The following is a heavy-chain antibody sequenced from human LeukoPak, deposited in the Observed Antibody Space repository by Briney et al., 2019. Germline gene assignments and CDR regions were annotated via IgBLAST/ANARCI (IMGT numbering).Heavy chain of an antibody. CDR2: IIPIFGTA. V-gene: IGHV1-69*05. CDR1: GGTFSSYA. J-gene: IGHJ6*03. D-gene: IGHD6-13*01. CDR3: ARGPRKLSSSWGHTPYYYMDV. Sequence: GASVKVSCKASGGTFSSYAISWVRQAPGQGLEWMGGIIPIFGTANYAQKFQGRVTITTDESTSTAYMELSSLRSEDTAVYYCARGPRKLSSSWGHTPYYYMDVWGKGTTVTVSS.